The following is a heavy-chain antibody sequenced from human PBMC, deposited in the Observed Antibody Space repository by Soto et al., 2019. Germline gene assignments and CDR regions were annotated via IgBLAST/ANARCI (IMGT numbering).Heavy chain of an antibody. V-gene: IGHV1-18*01. Sequence: ASVKVSCKASGYALTSYGISWVRQAPGQGLEWMGWISAYNGNTNYAQKLQGRVTMTTDTSTSTAYMELRSLRSDDTAVYYCARADIVVVVAAGNWFDPWGQGTLVTVSS. CDR1: GYALTSYG. D-gene: IGHD2-15*01. CDR2: ISAYNGNT. J-gene: IGHJ5*02. CDR3: ARADIVVVVAAGNWFDP.